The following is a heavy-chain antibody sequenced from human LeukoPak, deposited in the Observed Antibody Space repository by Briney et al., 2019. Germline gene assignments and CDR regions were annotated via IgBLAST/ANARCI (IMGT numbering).Heavy chain of an antibody. J-gene: IGHJ4*02. CDR2: IKSKADGGTV. D-gene: IGHD3-3*01. CDR3: TTDSGRYYDFWSGDYYYFDK. Sequence: GGSLRLSCAASGFDVSRNYMNWVRQAPGKGLEWVGRIKSKADGGTVDYAAPVKGRFTISRDDSKNTVSLQMNNLKTEDTAVYYCTTDSGRYYDFWSGDYYYFDKWGQGTLVTVSS. V-gene: IGHV3-15*05. CDR1: GFDVSRNY.